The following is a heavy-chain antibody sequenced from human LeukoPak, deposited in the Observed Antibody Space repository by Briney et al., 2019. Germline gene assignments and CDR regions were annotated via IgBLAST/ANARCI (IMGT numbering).Heavy chain of an antibody. Sequence: GASVKVSCKASGYTFTSYDINWVRQATGQGLEWMGWMNPNSGNTGYAQKFQGRVTMTRNTSISTAYMELSSLRSEDTAVYYCARGSKVYKWGMTTVGYWGQGTLVTVSS. V-gene: IGHV1-8*01. CDR1: GYTFTSYD. D-gene: IGHD4-11*01. CDR3: ARGSKVYKWGMTTVGY. J-gene: IGHJ4*02. CDR2: MNPNSGNT.